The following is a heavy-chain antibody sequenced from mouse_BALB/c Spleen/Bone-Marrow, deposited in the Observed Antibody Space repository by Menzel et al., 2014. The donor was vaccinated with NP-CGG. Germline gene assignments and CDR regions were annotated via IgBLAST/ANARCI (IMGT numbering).Heavy chain of an antibody. J-gene: IGHJ2*01. V-gene: IGHV1S135*01. Sequence: VQLKESGPELVKPEASVKVSCKASGYAFTSYNMYWVKQSHGKSLEWMGYIDPYSGGTSYNQKFKVKATLTVDKSSSTAYMHLNSLTSEDSAVYYCARNLGYGYFDYWGQGTTLTVSS. CDR3: ARNLGYGYFDY. CDR2: IDPYSGGT. D-gene: IGHD3-1*01. CDR1: GYAFTSYN.